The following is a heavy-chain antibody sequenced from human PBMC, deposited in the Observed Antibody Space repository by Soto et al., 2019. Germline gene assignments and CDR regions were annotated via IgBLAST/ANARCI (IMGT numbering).Heavy chain of an antibody. J-gene: IGHJ5*02. Sequence: PGGSLRLSCAASGFTFSSYWMHWVRQAPGKGLVWVSRINSDGSSTSYADSVKGRFTISRDNAKNTLYLQMNSLRAEDTAVYYCARVGLLYCSGGSCLDWLDPWGQGTLVTVSS. V-gene: IGHV3-74*01. D-gene: IGHD2-15*01. CDR2: INSDGSST. CDR3: ARVGLLYCSGGSCLDWLDP. CDR1: GFTFSSYW.